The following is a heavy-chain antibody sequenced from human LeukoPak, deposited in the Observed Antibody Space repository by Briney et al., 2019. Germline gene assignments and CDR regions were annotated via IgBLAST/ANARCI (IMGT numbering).Heavy chain of an antibody. CDR2: INWNGGST. V-gene: IGHV3-20*04. CDR3: AKWKWGSDPYILLYYFDY. J-gene: IGHJ4*02. CDR1: GFTFDDYG. Sequence: GGSLRLSCAASGFTFDDYGMSWVRQAPGKGLEWVSGINWNGGSTGYADSVKGRFTISRDNAKNSLYLQMNSLRAEDTAIYYCAKWKWGSDPYILLYYFDYWGQGTLVTVSS. D-gene: IGHD1-26*01.